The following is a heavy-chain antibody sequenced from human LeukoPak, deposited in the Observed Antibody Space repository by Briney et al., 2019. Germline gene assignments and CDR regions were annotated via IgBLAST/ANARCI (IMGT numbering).Heavy chain of an antibody. Sequence: PGGSLRLSCAATGFSFSNYAIHWVRQAPGKGLEWVALISYDGSIKYSADSVKGRFTFSRDNSKNTLFLQMNSLRPDDTAVYYCTKDAEWFEAIQYYFDYWGQGSLVTVSS. CDR3: TKDAEWFEAIQYYFDY. CDR2: ISYDGSIK. J-gene: IGHJ4*02. V-gene: IGHV3-30*01. CDR1: GFSFSNYA. D-gene: IGHD3-3*01.